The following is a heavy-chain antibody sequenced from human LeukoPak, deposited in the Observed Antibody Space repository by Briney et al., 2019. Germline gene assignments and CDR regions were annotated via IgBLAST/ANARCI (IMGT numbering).Heavy chain of an antibody. V-gene: IGHV1-24*01. J-gene: IGHJ6*01. D-gene: IGHD2-2*01. CDR1: GYTLTELF. CDR3: ATDRRYCSSTSCPRWDV. Sequence: GASVKVSCKVSGYTLTELFMHCVRHAPGKGRECMGGFYPEDGETIYAQKFQGRVTMTEDTYTDTAYMELSSLRSEDTAVYYCATDRRYCSSTSCPRWDVWGKGTTVTVSS. CDR2: FYPEDGET.